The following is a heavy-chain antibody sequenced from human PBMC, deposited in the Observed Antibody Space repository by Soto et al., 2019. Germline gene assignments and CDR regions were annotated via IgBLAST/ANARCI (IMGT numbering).Heavy chain of an antibody. D-gene: IGHD3-3*01. CDR1: GFTFSSYG. V-gene: IGHV3-15*07. J-gene: IGHJ6*02. CDR3: TTGVRFLEWPAVAWHGMDV. CDR2: IKSKTDGGTT. Sequence: GGSLRLSCAASGFTFSSYGMHWVRQAPGKGLEWVGRIKSKTDGGTTDYAAPVKGRFTISRDDSKNTLYLQMNSLKTEDTAVYYCTTGVRFLEWPAVAWHGMDVWGQGTTVTVSS.